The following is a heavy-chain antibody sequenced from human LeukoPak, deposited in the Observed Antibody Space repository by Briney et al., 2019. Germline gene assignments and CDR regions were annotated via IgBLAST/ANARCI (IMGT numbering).Heavy chain of an antibody. J-gene: IGHJ3*02. CDR3: ARDRDSSGYSNDAFDI. D-gene: IGHD3-22*01. Sequence: PGGSLRLSCAASGFTFSNYAMSWVRQAPGKGLEWVSVISGSGDTTNYADSVKGRFTISRDNAKNSLYLQMNSLRAEDTALYYCARDRDSSGYSNDAFDIWGQGTMVTVSS. CDR2: ISGSGDTT. V-gene: IGHV3-23*01. CDR1: GFTFSNYA.